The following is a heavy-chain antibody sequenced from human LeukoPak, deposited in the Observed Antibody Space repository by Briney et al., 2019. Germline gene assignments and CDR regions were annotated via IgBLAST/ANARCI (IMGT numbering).Heavy chain of an antibody. D-gene: IGHD2-2*01. CDR2: ISSSSSYI. J-gene: IGHJ6*02. Sequence: GGSLRLSCAASGFTFSSYSMNWVRQAPGKGLEWVSSISSSSSYIYYADSVKGRFTISRDNAKNSLYLQMNSLRAEDTAVYYCARDQLVVVAPAPDYYYYGMDVWGQGTTVTVSS. CDR1: GFTFSSYS. CDR3: ARDQLVVVAPAPDYYYYGMDV. V-gene: IGHV3-21*01.